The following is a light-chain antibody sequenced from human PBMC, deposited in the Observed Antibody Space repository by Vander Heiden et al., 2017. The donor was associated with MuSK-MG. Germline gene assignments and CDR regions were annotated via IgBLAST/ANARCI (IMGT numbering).Light chain of an antibody. Sequence: DIQMTQSPSSLSASVGDRVTITCWASQSISSNLNWYQQKPGIAPKLLIYAAASYQSGVPLRFSGSGPGTDFTLTISRLQTEDFATYYCQQSYSTQTFGQGTKVEIK. CDR2: AAA. CDR1: QSISSN. CDR3: QQSYSTQT. J-gene: IGKJ1*01. V-gene: IGKV1-39*01.